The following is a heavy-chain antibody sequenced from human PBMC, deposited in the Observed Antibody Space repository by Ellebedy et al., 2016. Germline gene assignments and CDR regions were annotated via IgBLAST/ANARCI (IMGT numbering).Heavy chain of an antibody. V-gene: IGHV1-3*01. CDR3: ARDPGASKWELLRTFDY. D-gene: IGHD1-26*01. CDR1: GYTFTSYA. J-gene: IGHJ4*02. Sequence: ASVKVSXXASGYTFTSYAMHWVRQAPGQRLEWMGWINAGNGNTKYSQKFQGRVTITRDTSASTAYMELSSLRSEDTAVYYCARDPGASKWELLRTFDYWGQGTLVTVSS. CDR2: INAGNGNT.